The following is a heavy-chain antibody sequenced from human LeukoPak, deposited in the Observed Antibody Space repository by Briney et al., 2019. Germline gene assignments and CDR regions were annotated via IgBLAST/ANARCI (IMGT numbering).Heavy chain of an antibody. CDR3: TTGPAGLWFYYYYGMDV. CDR2: IKSKTDGGTT. CDR1: GFTFSNAW. V-gene: IGHV3-15*01. J-gene: IGHJ6*02. Sequence: GGSLRLSCAASGFTFSNAWMSWVRQAPGKGLEWVGRIKSKTDGGTTDYAAPVKGRFTISGDDSKNTLYLQMNSLKTEDTAVYYCTTGPAGLWFYYYYGMDVWGQGTTVTVSS. D-gene: IGHD5-18*01.